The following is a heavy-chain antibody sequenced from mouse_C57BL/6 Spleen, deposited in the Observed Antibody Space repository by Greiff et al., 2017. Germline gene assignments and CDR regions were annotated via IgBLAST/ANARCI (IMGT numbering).Heavy chain of an antibody. CDR3: ASLYYDYDGAWFAY. CDR2: ISSGGSYT. CDR1: GFTFSSYG. D-gene: IGHD2-4*01. V-gene: IGHV5-6*01. Sequence: EVQGVESGGDLVKPGGSLKLSCAASGFTFSSYGMSWVRQTPDKRLEWVATISSGGSYTYYPESVKGRFTISRDNAKNTLYLQMSSLKSEDTAMYYCASLYYDYDGAWFAYGGQGTLVTVSA. J-gene: IGHJ3*01.